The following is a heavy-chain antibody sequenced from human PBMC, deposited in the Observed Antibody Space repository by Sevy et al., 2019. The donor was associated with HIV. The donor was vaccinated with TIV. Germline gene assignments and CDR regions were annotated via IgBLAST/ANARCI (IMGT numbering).Heavy chain of an antibody. CDR3: ETELAIVVGPKFLGAPWPIDY. CDR1: GLTFSNYG. CDR2: ISYAGRNK. Sequence: GGSQRLSCAASGLTFSNYGIHWVRQALGKGLEGVAFISYAGRNKFNAHSVQGRFTIFTDKYKNNLYLQMNRMRPEDTAAYYCETELAIVVGPKFLGAPWPIDYWGQGTPVTVSS. V-gene: IGHV3-30*03. J-gene: IGHJ4*02. D-gene: IGHD1-26*01.